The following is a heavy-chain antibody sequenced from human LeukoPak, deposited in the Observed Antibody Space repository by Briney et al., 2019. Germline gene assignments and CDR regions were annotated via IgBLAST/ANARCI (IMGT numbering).Heavy chain of an antibody. J-gene: IGHJ5*02. CDR2: IIPIFGTA. D-gene: IGHD4-23*01. Sequence: ASVKVSCKASGGTFSSYAISWVRQAPGQGLEWMGGIIPIFGTANYAQKFQGRVTITTDESTSPAYLEPESLRCEDPAVFYCSGCQHYGGNPWWFDPWGQGTLVSVSS. CDR3: SGCQHYGGNPWWFDP. CDR1: GGTFSSYA. V-gene: IGHV1-69*05.